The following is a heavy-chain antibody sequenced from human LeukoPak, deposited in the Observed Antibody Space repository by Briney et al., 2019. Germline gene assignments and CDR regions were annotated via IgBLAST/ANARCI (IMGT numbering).Heavy chain of an antibody. J-gene: IGHJ6*03. V-gene: IGHV4-30-4*08. Sequence: SETLSLTCTVSGGSISSGDYYWSWIRQPPGKGLEWIGYIYYSGSTYYNPSLKSRVTISVDTSKNQFSLKLSSVTAADTAVYYCARAHIVVVPAATLYYYYMDVWGKGTTVTVSS. CDR1: GGSISSGDYY. CDR2: IYYSGST. CDR3: ARAHIVVVPAATLYYYYMDV. D-gene: IGHD2-2*01.